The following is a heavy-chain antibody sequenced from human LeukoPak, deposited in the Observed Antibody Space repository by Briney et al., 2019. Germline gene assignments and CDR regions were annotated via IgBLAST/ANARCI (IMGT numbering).Heavy chain of an antibody. CDR3: ARVLRSGYCSSTSCYKGGSGIDY. D-gene: IGHD2-2*02. Sequence: GGSLRLSCAASGFTFSSYSMNWVRQAPGKGLEWVSYISSSSSTIYYADSVKGRFTISRDNAKNSLYLQMNSLRAEDTAVYYCARVLRSGYCSSTSCYKGGSGIDYWGQGTLVTVSS. CDR2: ISSSSSTI. CDR1: GFTFSSYS. V-gene: IGHV3-48*01. J-gene: IGHJ4*02.